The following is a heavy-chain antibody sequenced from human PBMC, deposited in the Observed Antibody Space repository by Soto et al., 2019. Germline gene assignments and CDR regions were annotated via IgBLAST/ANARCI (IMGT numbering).Heavy chain of an antibody. J-gene: IGHJ4*02. CDR1: GGSISSGDYY. Sequence: QVQLQESGPGLVKPSQTLSLTCTVSGGSISSGDYYWSWIRQPPGKGLEWIGYIYYSGSTYYNPSLKSRVTISVDTSKNQFSLKLSSVTAADTAVYYCARAGGYYDSSGYYCFDYWGQGTLVTVSS. CDR3: ARAGGYYDSSGYYCFDY. V-gene: IGHV4-30-4*01. D-gene: IGHD3-22*01. CDR2: IYYSGST.